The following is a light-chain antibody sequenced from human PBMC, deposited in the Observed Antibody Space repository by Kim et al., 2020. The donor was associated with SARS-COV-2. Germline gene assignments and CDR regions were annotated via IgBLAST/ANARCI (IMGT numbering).Light chain of an antibody. V-gene: IGLV3-1*01. J-gene: IGLJ3*02. Sequence: SYELTQPPSVSVSPGQTASITCSGDRLGDKYASWYQQKPGQSPVLVIYNDSRRPSGIPERFSGSNSGNTATLTISGTQAIDEADYYRQAWDNNNGVFGGGTQLTVL. CDR2: NDS. CDR3: QAWDNNNGV. CDR1: RLGDKY.